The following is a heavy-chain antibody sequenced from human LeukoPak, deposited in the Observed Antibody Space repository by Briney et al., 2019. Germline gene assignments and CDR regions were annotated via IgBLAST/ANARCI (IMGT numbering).Heavy chain of an antibody. Sequence: GGSLRLSCAASGFTFSSYSMNWVRQAPGEGLEWVSSISSSSSYIYYADSVKGRFTISRDNAKNSLYLQMNSLRAEDTAVNYCARDGGYSYGFHYYYYMDVWGKGTTVTVSS. CDR2: ISSSSSYI. V-gene: IGHV3-21*01. CDR3: ARDGGYSYGFHYYYYMDV. J-gene: IGHJ6*03. D-gene: IGHD5-18*01. CDR1: GFTFSSYS.